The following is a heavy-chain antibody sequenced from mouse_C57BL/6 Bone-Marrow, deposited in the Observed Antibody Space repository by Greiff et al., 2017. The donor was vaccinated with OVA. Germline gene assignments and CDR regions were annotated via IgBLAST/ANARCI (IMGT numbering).Heavy chain of an antibody. CDR1: GYTFTSYG. J-gene: IGHJ2*01. CDR2: IYPSSGNT. CDR3: AGLYYYGSSPSYFDY. V-gene: IGHV1-81*01. D-gene: IGHD1-1*01. Sequence: QVQLQQSGAELARPGASVKLSCKASGYTFTSYGISWVKQRTGQGLEWIGEIYPSSGNTYYNEKFKGKATLTADKSSSTAYMKLRRLTSEDSAVEFCAGLYYYGSSPSYFDYWGQGTTLTVSS.